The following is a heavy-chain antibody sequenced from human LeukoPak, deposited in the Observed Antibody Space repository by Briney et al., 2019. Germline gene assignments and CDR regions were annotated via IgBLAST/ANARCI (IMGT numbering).Heavy chain of an antibody. Sequence: SETLSLTRPVAGGSIGSSSNYWGWIRQPPGKGLEWIGRIYYSGSTYYNPSLKSRVTISVDTSKNQFSLKLSSVTAADTAVYYCARAFQYYYDSGGYRGQHWGRGTLVTVSS. J-gene: IGHJ1*01. CDR1: GGSIGSSSNY. V-gene: IGHV4-39*01. CDR3: ARAFQYYYDSGGYRGQH. CDR2: IYYSGST. D-gene: IGHD3-22*01.